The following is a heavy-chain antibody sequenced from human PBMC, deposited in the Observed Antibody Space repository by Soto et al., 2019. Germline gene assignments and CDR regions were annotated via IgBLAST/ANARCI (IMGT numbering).Heavy chain of an antibody. Sequence: GGSLRLSCAASGFTFSSYGMHWVRQAPGKGLEWVAVISYDGSNKFYADSVKGRFTISRDNSKNTLYLQMNSLRAEDTAVYYCAKDETSTHIDYWGQGTLVTVSS. CDR3: AKDETSTHIDY. CDR1: GFTFSSYG. CDR2: ISYDGSNK. V-gene: IGHV3-30*18. J-gene: IGHJ4*02. D-gene: IGHD2-21*01.